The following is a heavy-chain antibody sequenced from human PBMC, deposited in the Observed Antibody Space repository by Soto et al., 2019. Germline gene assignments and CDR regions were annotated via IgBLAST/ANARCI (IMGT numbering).Heavy chain of an antibody. CDR3: ASGIQLWLRRINNGYSG. J-gene: IGHJ4*02. D-gene: IGHD5-18*01. Sequence: QVQLVQSGAEVKKPESSVKVSCKAPGGTFSTYAISWVWQAPGQGLEWMGGSIPMFGTANYSQRCQDRVTITADESTNTVYMELCSPRSEDTAVYFCASGIQLWLRRINNGYSGWGQGTLVTVSS. CDR2: SIPMFGTA. V-gene: IGHV1-69*12. CDR1: GGTFSTYA.